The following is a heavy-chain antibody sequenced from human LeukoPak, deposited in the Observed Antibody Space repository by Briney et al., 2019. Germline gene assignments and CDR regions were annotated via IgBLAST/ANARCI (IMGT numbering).Heavy chain of an antibody. J-gene: IGHJ6*03. CDR2: IYPGDSDT. CDR1: GYSFTSYW. V-gene: IGHV5-51*01. CDR3: ARHVSSRRSYYYYYMDV. Sequence: GESLKISCKGSGYSFTSYWIGWVRQMPGKGLEWMGIIYPGDSDTRYSPSFQGQVTISADKSISTAYLQWSSPKASDTAMYYCARHVSSRRSYYYYYMDVWGKGTTVTVSS. D-gene: IGHD6-13*01.